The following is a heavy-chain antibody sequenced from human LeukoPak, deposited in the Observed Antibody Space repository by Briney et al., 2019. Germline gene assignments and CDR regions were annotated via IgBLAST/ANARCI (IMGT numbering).Heavy chain of an antibody. J-gene: IGHJ4*02. Sequence: PGGSLRLSCAASGFTFYSHTLHWIRQAPGKGLEWVAVISYDGATKYYADSVKGRFTISRDNSNNTLYLQMNSLRVEDTALYYCVTSGDIVGARFDYWGQGTLVTVSS. CDR1: GFTFYSHT. CDR3: VTSGDIVGARFDY. V-gene: IGHV3-30-3*01. CDR2: ISYDGATK. D-gene: IGHD1-26*01.